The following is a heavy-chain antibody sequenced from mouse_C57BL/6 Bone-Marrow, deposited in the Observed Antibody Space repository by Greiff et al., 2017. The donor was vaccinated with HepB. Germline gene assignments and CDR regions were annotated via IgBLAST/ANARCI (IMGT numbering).Heavy chain of an antibody. CDR1: GYTFTSYW. D-gene: IGHD1-1*01. J-gene: IGHJ3*01. V-gene: IGHV1-59*01. CDR2: IDPSDSYT. Sequence: QVQLQQPGAELVRPGTSVKLSCKASGYTFTSYWMHWVKQRPGQGLEWIGVIDPSDSYTNYNQKFKGKATLTVDTSSSTAYMQLSSLTSEDSAVYYCARGGYGSSRGFAYWGQGTLVTVSA. CDR3: ARGGYGSSRGFAY.